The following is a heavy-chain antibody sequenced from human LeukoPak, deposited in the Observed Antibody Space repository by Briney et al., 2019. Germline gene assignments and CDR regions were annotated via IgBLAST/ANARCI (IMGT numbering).Heavy chain of an antibody. Sequence: SQTLSLTCTVSGDSISSGDYYWSWIRQPAGKGLEWIGRISSSGSTNYNPSLKSRVTISVDTSKNQFSLKLSSVTAADTAVYYCAKDSVFFYGDPPPSYWGQGTQVTVSS. J-gene: IGHJ4*02. V-gene: IGHV4-61*02. CDR1: GDSISSGDYY. D-gene: IGHD4-17*01. CDR2: ISSSGST. CDR3: AKDSVFFYGDPPPSY.